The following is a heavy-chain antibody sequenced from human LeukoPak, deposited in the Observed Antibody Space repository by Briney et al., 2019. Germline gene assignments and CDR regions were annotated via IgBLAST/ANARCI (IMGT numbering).Heavy chain of an antibody. CDR2: ISGNRGNI. V-gene: IGHV3-23*01. CDR3: ARDQRYCSSSSCPWEPFDY. D-gene: IGHD2-2*01. CDR1: GFTFTSYA. Sequence: GGSLRLSCAASGFTFTSYAMSWVRQAPGKGLEWVSVISGNRGNIYYADSVKGRFTISRDNAKNSLYLQMSSLRAEDTAVYYCARDQRYCSSSSCPWEPFDYWGQGTLVTVSS. J-gene: IGHJ4*02.